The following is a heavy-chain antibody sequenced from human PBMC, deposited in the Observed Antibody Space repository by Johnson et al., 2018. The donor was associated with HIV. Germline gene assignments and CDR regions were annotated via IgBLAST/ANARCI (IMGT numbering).Heavy chain of an antibody. CDR1: GLSFSNFG. Sequence: QVQLVESGGGVVQPGKSLTLSCVVSGLSFSNFGIHWVRQAPGKGLEWVAVIWYDGSNKYYADSVKGRFTISRDNAKNSLYLQMNSLRAEDTAVYYCARESLGGGSYWGDDAFYIWGQGTMVTVSS. CDR3: ARESLGGGSYWGDDAFYI. J-gene: IGHJ3*02. D-gene: IGHD1-26*01. V-gene: IGHV3-33*08. CDR2: IWYDGSNK.